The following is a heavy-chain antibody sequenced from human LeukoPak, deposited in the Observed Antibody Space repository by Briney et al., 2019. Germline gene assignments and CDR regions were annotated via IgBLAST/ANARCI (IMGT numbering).Heavy chain of an antibody. V-gene: IGHV3-30*04. Sequence: GGSLRLSCAASGFTFSSYAMHWVRQAPGKGLEWVAVISYDGSNKYYADSVKGRFTISRDNSKNTLYLQMNSLRAEDTAVYYCAKDHLAYHYGSGSHYNWFDPWGQGTLVTVSS. D-gene: IGHD3-10*01. J-gene: IGHJ5*02. CDR2: ISYDGSNK. CDR3: AKDHLAYHYGSGSHYNWFDP. CDR1: GFTFSSYA.